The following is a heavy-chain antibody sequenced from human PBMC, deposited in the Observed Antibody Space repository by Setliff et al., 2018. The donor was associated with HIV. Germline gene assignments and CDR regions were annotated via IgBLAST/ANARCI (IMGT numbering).Heavy chain of an antibody. V-gene: IGHV3-7*01. CDR3: ARGQTSVTLQFDH. J-gene: IGHJ4*02. Sequence: PGGSLRLSCAVSGFTFSSHWMVWVRQAPGKGLEWVANINQDGSEKNYVDSVKGRFTISRDNAKNSLFLQMNSLRAEDTAVYYRARGQTSVTLQFDHWGQGTLVTVSS. CDR2: INQDGSEK. CDR1: GFTFSSHW. D-gene: IGHD4-17*01.